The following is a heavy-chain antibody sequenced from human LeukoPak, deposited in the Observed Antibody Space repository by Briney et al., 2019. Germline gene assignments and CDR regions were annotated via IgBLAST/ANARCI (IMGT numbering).Heavy chain of an antibody. J-gene: IGHJ6*03. CDR1: GFTVSSNY. D-gene: IGHD2-8*01. Sequence: PGGSLRLSCAASGFTVSSNYMSWVRQAPGKGLEWVSAISGSGGSTYYADSVKGRFTISRDNSKNTLYLQMNSLRAEDTAVYYCAKGSTKGVYYYYYMDVWGKGTTVTVSS. CDR2: ISGSGGST. CDR3: AKGSTKGVYYYYYMDV. V-gene: IGHV3-23*01.